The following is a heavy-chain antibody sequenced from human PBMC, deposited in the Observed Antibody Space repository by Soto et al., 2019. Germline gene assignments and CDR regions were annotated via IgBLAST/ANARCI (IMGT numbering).Heavy chain of an antibody. CDR3: ARDQEVRLKTTVVTLAFDI. D-gene: IGHD4-17*01. Sequence: QVQLVQSGAEVKKPGSSVKVSCKASGGTFSSNAISWVRQAPGQGLEWMGGTIPIFGTATYAQKSQARVTITADKSTSTAYMELSSLRSEDTAVYYCARDQEVRLKTTVVTLAFDIWGQATMVTVSS. CDR1: GGTFSSNA. CDR2: TIPIFGTA. V-gene: IGHV1-69*06. J-gene: IGHJ3*02.